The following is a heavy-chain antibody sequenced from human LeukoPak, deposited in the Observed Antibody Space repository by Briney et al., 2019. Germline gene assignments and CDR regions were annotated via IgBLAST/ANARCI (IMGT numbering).Heavy chain of an antibody. J-gene: IGHJ4*01. Sequence: GGSLRLSCAASGFTFSSYWMHWVRQTPGKGLVWVSRINSDGSSKSCADAVKGRFAIPRDNAKNTLYLQMNSLRVEDTAVYYCVAVTGDYWGQGTLVTVSS. D-gene: IGHD4-17*01. V-gene: IGHV3-74*01. CDR3: VAVTGDY. CDR2: INSDGSSK. CDR1: GFTFSSYW.